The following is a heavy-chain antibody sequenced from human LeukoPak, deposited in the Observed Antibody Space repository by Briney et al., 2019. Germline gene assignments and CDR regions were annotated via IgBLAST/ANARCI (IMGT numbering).Heavy chain of an antibody. Sequence: PGGSLRLSCAASGFTFDDYAMHWVRQAPGKGLEWVSRINSDGSSTSYADSVKGRFTISRDNAKNTLYLQMNSLRAEDTAVYYCAREARWYYWGQGTLVTVSS. D-gene: IGHD6-13*01. CDR2: INSDGSST. J-gene: IGHJ4*02. CDR3: AREARWYY. CDR1: GFTFDDYA. V-gene: IGHV3-74*01.